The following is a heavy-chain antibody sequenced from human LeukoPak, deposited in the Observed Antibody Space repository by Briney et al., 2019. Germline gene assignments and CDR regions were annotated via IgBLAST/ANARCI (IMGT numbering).Heavy chain of an antibody. D-gene: IGHD3-22*01. Sequence: SETLSLTCTVSGGSISHYYWNWIRQSAGMRLEWIGRLYTGGITEYNPSLKSRVTMSVDTSKSQFSLEVRSVAAADTALYYCATWSSGYYFDAFDIWGQGTMVTVSS. CDR2: LYTGGIT. V-gene: IGHV4-4*07. CDR1: GGSISHYY. CDR3: ATWSSGYYFDAFDI. J-gene: IGHJ3*02.